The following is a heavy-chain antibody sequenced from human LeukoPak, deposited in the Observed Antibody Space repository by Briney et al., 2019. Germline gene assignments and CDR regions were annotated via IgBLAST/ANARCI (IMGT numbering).Heavy chain of an antibody. CDR2: FSGSGGSRT. CDR3: ARGISSSRLGHSFDH. Sequence: GGSLRLSCAASGFTFSIYGMIWVRQPAGKGLEWVGVFSGSGGSRTFYADSVEGRFTTSRDNARNTVHLEMSRLRVEDTAIYCCARGISSSRLGHSFDHWGQGTVVTVSS. V-gene: IGHV3-23*01. D-gene: IGHD6-13*01. CDR1: GFTFSIYG. J-gene: IGHJ4*02.